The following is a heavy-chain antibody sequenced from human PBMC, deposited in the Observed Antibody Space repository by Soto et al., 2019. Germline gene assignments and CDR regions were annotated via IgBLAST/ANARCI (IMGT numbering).Heavy chain of an antibody. CDR2: INHSGST. CDR3: ARGGRVGGSYMPIVYYYYGRDV. Sequence: LSETLSITCAVYGGSFSGYHWSWIRQPPGRGLEWIGEINHSGSTNYNPSLKSRVTISVDTSKNQFSLKLSSVTAADTAVYYCARGGRVGGSYMPIVYYYYGRDVWGQGNTVT. J-gene: IGHJ6*02. D-gene: IGHD3-16*01. V-gene: IGHV4-34*01. CDR1: GGSFSGYH.